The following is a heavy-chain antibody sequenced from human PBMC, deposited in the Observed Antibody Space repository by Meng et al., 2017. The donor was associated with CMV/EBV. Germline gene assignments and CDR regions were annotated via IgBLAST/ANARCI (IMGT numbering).Heavy chain of an antibody. J-gene: IGHJ3*02. Sequence: GSLRLSCTVSGGSISSYYWSWIRQPPGKGPEWIGYIYYSGSTNYNPSLKSRVTISVDTSKNQFSLKLSSVTAADTAVYYCAREAFDIWGQGTMVTVSS. CDR3: AREAFDI. CDR1: GGSISSYY. CDR2: IYYSGST. V-gene: IGHV4-59*01.